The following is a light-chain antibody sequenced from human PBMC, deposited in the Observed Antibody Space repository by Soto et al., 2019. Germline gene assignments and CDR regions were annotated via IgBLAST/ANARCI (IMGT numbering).Light chain of an antibody. CDR2: DVS. J-gene: IGLJ2*01. Sequence: QSVVTQPPSVSGSPRQSFSISCTGSSSDVGAYNYVSWYQQHPGEAPKLMIYDVSRRPSGVPDRFSGSKSGNTASLTISGLQAEDEADYYCCSLAGSYTVIFGGGTKLTVL. CDR3: CSLAGSYTVI. CDR1: SSDVGAYNY. V-gene: IGLV2-11*01.